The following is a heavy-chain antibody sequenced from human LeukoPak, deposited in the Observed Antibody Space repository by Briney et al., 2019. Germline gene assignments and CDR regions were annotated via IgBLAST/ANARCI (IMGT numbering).Heavy chain of an antibody. CDR3: ARALYCSGGNCYSGTEYFQH. D-gene: IGHD2-15*01. V-gene: IGHV4-30-4*01. CDR1: GGSINSGDYY. Sequence: SQTLSLTCTVSGGSINSGDYYWSWIRQPPGKGLEWIGYIYYSGSTYYNPSLKSCVTISVDTSKNQFSLKLSSVTAADTAVYYCARALYCSGGNCYSGTEYFQHWGQGTLVTVSS. CDR2: IYYSGST. J-gene: IGHJ1*01.